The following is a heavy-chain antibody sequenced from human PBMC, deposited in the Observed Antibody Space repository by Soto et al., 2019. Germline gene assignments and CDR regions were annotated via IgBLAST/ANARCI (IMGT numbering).Heavy chain of an antibody. Sequence: SETLSLTCAVYGGSFSGYYWSWIRQPPGKGLEWIGEINHSGSTNYNPSLKSRVTISVDTSKNQFSLKLSSVTAADTAVYYCARGPSLVVPAATKNGEDYYYYYMDVWGKGTTVTVSS. D-gene: IGHD2-2*01. J-gene: IGHJ6*03. CDR3: ARGPSLVVPAATKNGEDYYYYYMDV. CDR2: INHSGST. CDR1: GGSFSGYY. V-gene: IGHV4-34*01.